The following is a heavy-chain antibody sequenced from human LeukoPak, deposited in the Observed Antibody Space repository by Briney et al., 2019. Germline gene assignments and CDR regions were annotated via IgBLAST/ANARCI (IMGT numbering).Heavy chain of an antibody. J-gene: IGHJ4*02. D-gene: IGHD3-10*01. CDR3: ARVMGTMVRGVIGY. CDR1: GYTFTHYG. V-gene: IGHV1-2*02. Sequence: ASVKVSCKASGYTFTHYGISWVGQAPGQGLEWMGWINPNSDGPNYAQKFQGRVTMTRDTSISTAYMELSRLRSDDTAVYYCARVMGTMVRGVIGYWGQGTLVTVSS. CDR2: INPNSDGP.